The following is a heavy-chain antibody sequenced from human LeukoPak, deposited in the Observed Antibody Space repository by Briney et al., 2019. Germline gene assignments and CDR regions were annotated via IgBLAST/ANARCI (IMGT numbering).Heavy chain of an antibody. Sequence: SETLSLTCTVSGGSISSSSSYWGWIRQPPGKGLEWIGTIYYSGSTYYNRSLKSRVTISVDTSKNHFSLKLSSVTAADTAVYSCARRGVYYPIDYWGQGTLVTVSS. J-gene: IGHJ4*02. CDR2: IYYSGST. D-gene: IGHD3-10*01. CDR3: ARRGVYYPIDY. V-gene: IGHV4-39*02. CDR1: GGSISSSSSY.